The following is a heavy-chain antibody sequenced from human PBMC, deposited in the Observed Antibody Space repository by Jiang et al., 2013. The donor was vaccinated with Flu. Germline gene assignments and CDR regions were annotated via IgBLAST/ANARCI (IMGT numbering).Heavy chain of an antibody. Sequence: PAPGQGLEWMGWINTNTGNPTYAQGFTGRFVFSLDTSVSTAYLQISSLKAEDTAVYYCARLYSSGYNYWGQGTLVTVSS. V-gene: IGHV7-4-1*02. CDR3: ARLYSSGYNY. CDR2: INTNTGNP. J-gene: IGHJ4*02. D-gene: IGHD6-19*01.